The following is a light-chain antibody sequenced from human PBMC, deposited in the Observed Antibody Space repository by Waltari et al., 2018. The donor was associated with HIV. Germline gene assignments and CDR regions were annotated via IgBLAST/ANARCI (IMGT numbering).Light chain of an antibody. CDR2: EVS. CDR1: SRDVGAYDY. Sequence: QSALTQPASVSASPGQSITISCTGTSRDVGAYDYVSWYQYHPAKAPKLMISEVSSRPSWVSNRFSGSKSGNTASLTISGLQAEDEADYYCCSYTSSGTLVFGGGTKLTVL. V-gene: IGLV2-14*01. J-gene: IGLJ2*01. CDR3: CSYTSSGTLV.